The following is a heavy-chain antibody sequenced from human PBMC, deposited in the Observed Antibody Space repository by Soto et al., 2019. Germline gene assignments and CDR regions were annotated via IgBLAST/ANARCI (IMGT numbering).Heavy chain of an antibody. CDR2: ILSDESKK. Sequence: GGSLRLSCAASGFVFSNYAMHWVRQAPGKRPEWVAVILSDESKKYYADSMKGRFTISRDNSKNTLYLQMNSLSTEDTGVYYCAKENPGTGTYKWGQGT. J-gene: IGHJ4*02. D-gene: IGHD2-8*02. CDR1: GFVFSNYA. V-gene: IGHV3-30*18. CDR3: AKENPGTGTYK.